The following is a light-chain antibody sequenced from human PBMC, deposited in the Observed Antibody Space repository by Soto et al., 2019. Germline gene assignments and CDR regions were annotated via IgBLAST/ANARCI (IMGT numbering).Light chain of an antibody. Sequence: EIVLTQSPGTLSLSPGERATLSCRASQSVSSSYLAWYQQKPGQAPRLLIYGASSRATGIPDRFSGSGSGKDFTLTISRLEPEDSAVYYCQQYGSTALTFGGGTKVEIK. CDR2: GAS. CDR1: QSVSSSY. CDR3: QQYGSTALT. J-gene: IGKJ4*01. V-gene: IGKV3-20*01.